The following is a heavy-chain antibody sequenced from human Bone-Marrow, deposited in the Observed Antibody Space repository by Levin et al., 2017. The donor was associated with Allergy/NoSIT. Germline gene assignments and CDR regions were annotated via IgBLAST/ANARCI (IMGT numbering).Heavy chain of an antibody. V-gene: IGHV4-30-2*01. J-gene: IGHJ6*04. Sequence: SQTLSLTCAVSGGSISSGGYSWSWIRQPPGKGLEWIGYIYHSGSTYYNPSLKSRVTISVDRSKNQFSLKLSSVTAADTAVYYCAGSAWGATTMDVWGKGTTVTVSS. D-gene: IGHD1-26*01. CDR2: IYHSGST. CDR3: AGSAWGATTMDV. CDR1: GGSISSGGYS.